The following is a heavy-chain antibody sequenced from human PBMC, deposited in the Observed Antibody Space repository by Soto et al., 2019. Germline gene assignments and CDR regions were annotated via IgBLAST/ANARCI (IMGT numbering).Heavy chain of an antibody. Sequence: GESLKISCQGSGYTFTTYSIAWVRQMPGKGLEWMGVINPDDSDTRYSPSFQGQFTMSADRSISTAYLQWSSLKASDTAMYYCARQGRIALDYWGQGTQVTVSS. CDR2: INPDDSDT. CDR3: ARQGRIALDY. V-gene: IGHV5-51*01. CDR1: GYTFTTYS. J-gene: IGHJ4*02.